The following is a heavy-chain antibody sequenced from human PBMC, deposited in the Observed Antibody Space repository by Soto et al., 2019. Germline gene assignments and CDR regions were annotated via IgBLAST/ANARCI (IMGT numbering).Heavy chain of an antibody. D-gene: IGHD6-19*01. V-gene: IGHV1-69*06. CDR2: IIPIFGTA. CDR3: AAVAAPPDAFDI. Sequence: SVKVSCKASGGTFSSYAISWVRQVPGQGLEWMGGIIPIFGTANYAQKFQGRVTITADKSTSTAYMELSSLRSEDTAVYYCAAVAAPPDAFDIWGQGTMVTVSS. CDR1: GGTFSSYA. J-gene: IGHJ3*02.